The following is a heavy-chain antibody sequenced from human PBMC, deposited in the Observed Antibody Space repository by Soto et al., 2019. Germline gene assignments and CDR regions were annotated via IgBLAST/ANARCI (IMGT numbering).Heavy chain of an antibody. Sequence: QVQLQESGPGLVKPSETLSLTCTVSGGSISSYYWSWIRQPPGKGLEWIGYIYYSGTTNYNPSLNSRVTRSVDTSKNQLSLKLSSVTAADTAVYYCARRYGYSFDYWGQGTLVTVSS. CDR3: ARRYGYSFDY. D-gene: IGHD5-18*01. CDR2: IYYSGTT. CDR1: GGSISSYY. J-gene: IGHJ4*02. V-gene: IGHV4-59*08.